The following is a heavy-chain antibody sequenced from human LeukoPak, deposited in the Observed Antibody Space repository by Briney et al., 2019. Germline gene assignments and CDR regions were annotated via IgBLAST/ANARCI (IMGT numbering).Heavy chain of an antibody. V-gene: IGHV1-46*01. Sequence: ASVKVSCKASGYTFTSYYMHWVRQAPGQGLEWMGIINPSGGSTSYAQKFQGSVTMTRDTSTSTVYMELSSLRSEDTAVYYCARDSRGTMIEGGDAFDIWGQGTMVTVSS. CDR1: GYTFTSYY. CDR3: ARDSRGTMIEGGDAFDI. J-gene: IGHJ3*02. D-gene: IGHD3-22*01. CDR2: INPSGGST.